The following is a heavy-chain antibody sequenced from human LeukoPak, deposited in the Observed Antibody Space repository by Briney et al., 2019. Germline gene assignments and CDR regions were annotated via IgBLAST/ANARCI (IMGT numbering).Heavy chain of an antibody. Sequence: PGGSLRLSCAASGFTFSSYAMSWVRQAPGKGLEWVSAISGSGGSTYYADSVKGRFTISRDNAKNSLYLQMNSLRAEDTAVYYCARGKTDYTQNWFDPWGQGTLVTVSS. J-gene: IGHJ5*02. CDR3: ARGKTDYTQNWFDP. V-gene: IGHV3-23*01. CDR1: GFTFSSYA. D-gene: IGHD4-11*01. CDR2: ISGSGGST.